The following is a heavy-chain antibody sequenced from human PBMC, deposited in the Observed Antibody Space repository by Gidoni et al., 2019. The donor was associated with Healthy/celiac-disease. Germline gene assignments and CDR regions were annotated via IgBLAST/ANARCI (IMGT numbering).Heavy chain of an antibody. Sequence: QVTLKESGPVLVKPTETLTLTCTVSGFSLSNARMGVSWIRQPPGKALEWLAHIFSNDENSYSTSLKRRLTIFKDTSKSQVVLTMTNMDPVDTATYYCARIRRGSGYDYSTPFVDYWGQGTLVTVSS. D-gene: IGHD5-12*01. CDR3: ARIRRGSGYDYSTPFVDY. CDR1: GFSLSNARMG. CDR2: IFSNDEN. J-gene: IGHJ4*02. V-gene: IGHV2-26*01.